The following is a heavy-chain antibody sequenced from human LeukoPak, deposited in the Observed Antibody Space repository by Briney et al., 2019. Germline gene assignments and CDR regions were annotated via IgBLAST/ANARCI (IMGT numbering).Heavy chain of an antibody. Sequence: PGGSLRLSCAASGFTFSSYGMHWVRQVPGKGLEWLAVIWYDGSNKYYADSVKGRSTISRDNSMNTLYLQMNSLRAEDTAVYYCARERGYSGRYYGMDVWGQGTTVTVSS. CDR1: GFTFSSYG. D-gene: IGHD5-12*01. V-gene: IGHV3-33*01. CDR3: ARERGYSGRYYGMDV. CDR2: IWYDGSNK. J-gene: IGHJ6*02.